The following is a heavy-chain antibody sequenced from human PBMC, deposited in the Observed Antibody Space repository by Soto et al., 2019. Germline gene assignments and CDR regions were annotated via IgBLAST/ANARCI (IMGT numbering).Heavy chain of an antibody. J-gene: IGHJ6*02. D-gene: IGHD3-3*01. CDR1: GFTFSDYA. CDR2: ISPDGSTE. V-gene: IGHV3-30-3*01. CDR3: ARGFLEWFNTGLDV. Sequence: QVQMVESGGGVVRPGRPLTLSCAASGFTFSDYAMHWVRQAPGKGMEWVAVISPDGSTEGYADSVKGRFTISRDNSKNTLFLQMNSLRVEDTAEYFCARGFLEWFNTGLDVWGQGTTVTVSS.